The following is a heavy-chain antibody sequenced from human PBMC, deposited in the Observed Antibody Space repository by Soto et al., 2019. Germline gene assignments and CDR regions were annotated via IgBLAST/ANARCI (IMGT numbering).Heavy chain of an antibody. CDR1: GFTFSTYT. D-gene: IGHD4-17*01. Sequence: GGSLRLSCAASGFTFSTYTMSWVRQPPGKGLEWVSAVLQTGSSTFYADSVKGRFTISRDNSKNTLYLQMNNLRAEDTAVYYCAKDFTPDGYWDFDYWGQGTLVTVSS. J-gene: IGHJ4*02. CDR2: VLQTGSST. V-gene: IGHV3-23*01. CDR3: AKDFTPDGYWDFDY.